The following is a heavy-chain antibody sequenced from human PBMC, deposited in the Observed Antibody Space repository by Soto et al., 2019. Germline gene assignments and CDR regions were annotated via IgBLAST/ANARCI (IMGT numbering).Heavy chain of an antibody. CDR1: GLSITDSAMG. CDR3: ARRHLAVAVSPWFDP. D-gene: IGHD6-19*01. Sequence: QVTLKESGPVLVKPTETLTLRCTVSGLSITDSAMGVSWIRQPPGQPLEWLAHIDSSGEKSYRTFLKSRLAISKDTSKSQIVLTMTNMDPADTATYYCARRHLAVAVSPWFDPWGQGITVTVSS. J-gene: IGHJ5*02. CDR2: IDSSGEK. V-gene: IGHV2-26*01.